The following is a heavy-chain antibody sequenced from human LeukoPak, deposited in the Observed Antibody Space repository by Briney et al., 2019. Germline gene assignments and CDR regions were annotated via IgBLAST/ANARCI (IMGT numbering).Heavy chain of an antibody. CDR3: ARAPRMNWNDYIENDYYYMDV. J-gene: IGHJ6*03. CDR1: GYTFTSYG. D-gene: IGHD1-1*01. CDR2: ISAYNGNT. Sequence: ASVKVSFKASGYTFTSYGISWVRQAPGQGLEWMGWISAYNGNTNYAQKLQGRVTMTTDTSTSTAYMELRSLRSDDTAVYYCARAPRMNWNDYIENDYYYMDVWGKGTTVTVSS. V-gene: IGHV1-18*01.